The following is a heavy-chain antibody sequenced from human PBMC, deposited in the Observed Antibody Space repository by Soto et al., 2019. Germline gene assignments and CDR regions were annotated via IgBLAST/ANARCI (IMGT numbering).Heavy chain of an antibody. D-gene: IGHD3-22*01. CDR3: ARDGYYDDSSGYRGYFDY. Sequence: GGSLRLSCAASGFTFSSYAMHWVRQAPGKGLEWVAVISYDGSNKYYADSVKGRFTISRDNSKNTLYLQMNSLRAEDTAVYDCARDGYYDDSSGYRGYFDYWGQGTLVTVSS. V-gene: IGHV3-30*04. CDR1: GFTFSSYA. J-gene: IGHJ4*02. CDR2: ISYDGSNK.